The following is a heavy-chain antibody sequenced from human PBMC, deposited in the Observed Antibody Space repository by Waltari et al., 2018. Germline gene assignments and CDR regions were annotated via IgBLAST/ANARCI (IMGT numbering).Heavy chain of an antibody. V-gene: IGHV5-51*01. Sequence: EVQLVQSGAEVKKPGESLKISCKGSGYSFTSYWIGWVRQMPGKGLEWMGIIYPGDSDTRYSPSFQGQVTISADKSISTAYLQWSSLKASDTAVYYCASPPVSGSGSYNAFDIWGQGTMVTVSS. CDR3: ASPPVSGSGSYNAFDI. CDR2: IYPGDSDT. J-gene: IGHJ3*02. D-gene: IGHD3-10*01. CDR1: GYSFTSYW.